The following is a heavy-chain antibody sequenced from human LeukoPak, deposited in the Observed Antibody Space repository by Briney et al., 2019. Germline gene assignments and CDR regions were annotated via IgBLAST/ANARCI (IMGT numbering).Heavy chain of an antibody. V-gene: IGHV1-69*04. CDR2: IIPILGIA. J-gene: IGHJ4*02. CDR3: ARGGYYYGSGSWGDY. CDR1: GGTFSSYA. D-gene: IGHD3-10*01. Sequence: SVKVSCKASGGTFSSYAISWVRQAPGQGLEWMGRIIPILGIANYAQKFQGRVTITADKSTSTAYMELSSLRSEDTAVYYCARGGYYYGSGSWGDYWGQGTLVTVSS.